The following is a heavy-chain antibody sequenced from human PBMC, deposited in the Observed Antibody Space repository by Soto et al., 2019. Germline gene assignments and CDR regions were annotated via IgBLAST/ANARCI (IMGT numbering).Heavy chain of an antibody. CDR2: ISSSSSTI. V-gene: IGHV3-48*02. Sequence: EAQLVESGGGLVQPGGSLRLSCAASGFTFSSYSMNWVRQAPGKGLEWVSYISSSSSTIYYADSVKGRFTISRDNAKNSLYLQMNSLRDEDTAVYYCARAGIVGATTFYFDYWGQGTLVTVSS. J-gene: IGHJ4*02. D-gene: IGHD1-26*01. CDR3: ARAGIVGATTFYFDY. CDR1: GFTFSSYS.